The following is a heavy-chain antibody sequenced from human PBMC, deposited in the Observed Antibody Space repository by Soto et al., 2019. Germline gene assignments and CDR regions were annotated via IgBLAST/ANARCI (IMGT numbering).Heavy chain of an antibody. CDR2: MFASGSS. J-gene: IGHJ4*02. Sequence: QVQLQESGPGLVKPSETLSLTCAVYGDSISSPNWWSWYRQSPGKGLELIGAMFASGSSNYNPSLDGRVTISLDTSKNHFSLKLTSLTAADTAIYYCAREGFHHRPDYWGQGIPVSVSS. CDR3: AREGFHHRPDY. CDR1: GDSISSPNW. V-gene: IGHV4-4*02.